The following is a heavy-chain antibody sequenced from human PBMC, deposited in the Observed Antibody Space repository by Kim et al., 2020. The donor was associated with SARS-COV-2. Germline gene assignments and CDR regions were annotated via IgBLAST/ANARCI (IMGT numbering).Heavy chain of an antibody. V-gene: IGHV1-3*01. CDR3: ARVEYAYYDSSGPFEY. D-gene: IGHD3-22*01. CDR1: GYTFTSYA. J-gene: IGHJ4*02. CDR2: INAGKGNT. Sequence: ASVKVSCKASGYTFTSYAMHWVRQAPGQRLEWMGWINAGKGNTKYSPKFQGRVTITRDTSASTAYMELSSLRSEDTAIYYCARVEYAYYDSSGPFEYWGQGTLVTVSS.